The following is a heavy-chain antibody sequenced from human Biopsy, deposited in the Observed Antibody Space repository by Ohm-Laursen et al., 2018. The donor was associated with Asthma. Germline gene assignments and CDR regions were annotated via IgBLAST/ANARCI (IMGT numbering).Heavy chain of an antibody. Sequence: GSLRLSCAASGFSFSEFVMHWVRQAPGKGLEWVANIKKDGSEKYYVDSVKGRFTISRGNAKNSLYLHMNSLRAEDTAVYYCARGGYCTSPTCPWGRYATDVWGQGTTVTVSS. CDR3: ARGGYCTSPTCPWGRYATDV. CDR2: IKKDGSEK. CDR1: GFSFSEFV. V-gene: IGHV3-7*01. D-gene: IGHD2-2*01. J-gene: IGHJ6*02.